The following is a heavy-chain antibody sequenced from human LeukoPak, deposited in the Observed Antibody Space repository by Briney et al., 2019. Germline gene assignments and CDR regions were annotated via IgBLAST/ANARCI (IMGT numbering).Heavy chain of an antibody. D-gene: IGHD2-2*01. J-gene: IGHJ3*02. Sequence: GGSLRLSCAASGFTFGDYAMHWVRQAPGKGLEWVSGISWNSGSIGYADSVKGRFTISRDNAKNSLYLQMNSLRAEDTALYYCAKAGGYCSSTSCPDAFDIWGQGTMVTVSS. V-gene: IGHV3-9*01. CDR2: ISWNSGSI. CDR1: GFTFGDYA. CDR3: AKAGGYCSSTSCPDAFDI.